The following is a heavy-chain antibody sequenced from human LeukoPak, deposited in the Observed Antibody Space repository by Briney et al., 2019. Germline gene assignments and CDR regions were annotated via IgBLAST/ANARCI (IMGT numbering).Heavy chain of an antibody. CDR1: GFTVSSNY. D-gene: IGHD3-22*01. J-gene: IGHJ4*02. CDR2: IYSGGRT. CDR3: ARSLRQNYYDSSGYYFDY. V-gene: IGHV3-66*01. Sequence: PGGSLRLSCAAPGFTVSSNYMGWVRQAPGKGLEWVSVIYSGGRTDYAAPVKGRFTLSRDNSKNTLYLLMNSLRAEDTAVYYCARSLRQNYYDSSGYYFDYWGQGTLVTVSS.